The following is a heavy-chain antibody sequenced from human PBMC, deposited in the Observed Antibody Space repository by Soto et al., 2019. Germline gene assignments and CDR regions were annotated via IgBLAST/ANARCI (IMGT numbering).Heavy chain of an antibody. V-gene: IGHV3-23*01. CDR2: ISGSGGST. CDR3: AKGAPGDWPEGGYFDY. CDR1: GFTFSSYA. J-gene: IGHJ4*02. D-gene: IGHD2-21*02. Sequence: LRLSCAASGFTFSSYAMGWVRQAPGKGLEWVSAISGSGGSTYCADSVKGRFTISRDNSKNTLYLQMNSLRAEDTAVYYCAKGAPGDWPEGGYFDYWGQGTLVTVSS.